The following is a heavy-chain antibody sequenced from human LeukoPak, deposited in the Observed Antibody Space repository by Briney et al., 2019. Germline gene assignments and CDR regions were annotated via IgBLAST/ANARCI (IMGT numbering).Heavy chain of an antibody. D-gene: IGHD4-17*01. CDR2: FYYTGTT. J-gene: IGHJ4*02. CDR3: ASKSTDHGELRFDY. V-gene: IGHV4-59*01. Sequence: SETLSLTCTISGESTNTYFWSWIRQPPGKGLEWIGYFYYTGTTNYNPSLKSRVTISVDTSKNQFSLKVNSVTAADTGVYYCASKSTDHGELRFDYWGQGTLVTVSS. CDR1: GESTNTYF.